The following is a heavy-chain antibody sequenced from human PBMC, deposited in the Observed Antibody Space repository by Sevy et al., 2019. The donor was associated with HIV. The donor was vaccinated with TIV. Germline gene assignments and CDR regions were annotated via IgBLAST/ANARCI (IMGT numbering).Heavy chain of an antibody. CDR1: GITFSTSG. CDR3: AKDFTGYNGMDV. V-gene: IGHV3-30*18. CDR2: ISYHGRDK. Sequence: GGSLRLSCVVSGITFSTSGMQWVRQAPGKGLEWVAVISYHGRDKFYADSVKGRSTISRDNSKNILYLQMISLRAEDTAVYYCAKDFTGYNGMDVWGQGTMVTVSS. D-gene: IGHD3-9*01. J-gene: IGHJ6*02.